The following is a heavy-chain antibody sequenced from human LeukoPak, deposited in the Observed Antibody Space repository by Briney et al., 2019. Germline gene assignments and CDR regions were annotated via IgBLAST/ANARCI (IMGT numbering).Heavy chain of an antibody. CDR3: ARGRGSGHKENWFDP. V-gene: IGHV1-8*01. Sequence: GASVTVSCKASGYTFTTYDINWVRQATGQGLEWMGWMNPNSGNTGYTQKFQGRVTMTRNTSISTAYMELSSLRSEDTAVYYRARGRGSGHKENWFDPWGQGTLVTVSS. D-gene: IGHD6-19*01. J-gene: IGHJ5*02. CDR2: MNPNSGNT. CDR1: GYTFTTYD.